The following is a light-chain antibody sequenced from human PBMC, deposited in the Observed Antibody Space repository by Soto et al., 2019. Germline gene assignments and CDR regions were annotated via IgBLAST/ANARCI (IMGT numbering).Light chain of an antibody. J-gene: IGLJ1*01. CDR1: SSDVGSYNL. CDR2: EVT. CDR3: CSYAGSSPYV. V-gene: IGLV2-23*02. Sequence: QSALTQPASVSGSPGQSITISCTGTSSDVGSYNLVSWYQQHPGEAPKLMIHEVTKRPSGVSDRFSGSKSGNTASLTISGLQAEDEADYYCCSYAGSSPYVFGTGTKVTVL.